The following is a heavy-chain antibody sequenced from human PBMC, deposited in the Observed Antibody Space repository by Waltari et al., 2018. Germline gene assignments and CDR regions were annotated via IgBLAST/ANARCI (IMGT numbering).Heavy chain of an antibody. CDR3: ARDFNGYDFWSGYLNYYYYYGMDV. CDR2: SNAGNGNT. D-gene: IGHD3-3*01. J-gene: IGHJ6*02. CDR1: GYTFTCYA. V-gene: IGHV1-3*01. Sequence: QVPLVQSGAEVKQPGTSVKVSCKASGYTFTCYAMHWVRHARVQRLEWIGWSNAGNGNTKYSQKFQGRVTITRDTSASTAYMKLSSLRSEDTAVYYCARDFNGYDFWSGYLNYYYYYGMDVWGQGTTVTVSS.